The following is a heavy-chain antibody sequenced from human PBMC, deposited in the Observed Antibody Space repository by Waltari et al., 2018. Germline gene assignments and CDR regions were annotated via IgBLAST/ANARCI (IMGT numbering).Heavy chain of an antibody. Sequence: QVQLVQSGAEVKKPGASVKVSCKASGYTFTSYDINWVRQATGQGLEWMGWMNPNSGNKGDAQKFQGRVTMTRNTSISTAYMELSSLRSEDTAVYYCAREGDSPNWFDPWGQGTLVTVSS. CDR3: AREGDSPNWFDP. D-gene: IGHD2-21*01. CDR1: GYTFTSYD. J-gene: IGHJ5*02. V-gene: IGHV1-8*01. CDR2: MNPNSGNK.